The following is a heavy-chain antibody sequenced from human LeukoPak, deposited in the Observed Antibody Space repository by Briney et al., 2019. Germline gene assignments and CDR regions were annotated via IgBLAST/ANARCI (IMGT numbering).Heavy chain of an antibody. D-gene: IGHD3-10*01. V-gene: IGHV1-2*06. J-gene: IGHJ6*02. CDR2: INPNSGGT. CDR1: GYTFTGYY. CDR3: ARDVYYYGSGSSYGMDV. Sequence: GASVKVSCKASGYTFTGYYMHWVRQAPGQGLEWMGRINPNSGGTNYAQKFQGRVTMTRDTSISTAYMELSRLRSDDTAVYYCARDVYYYGSGSSYGMDVWGQGTTVTVSS.